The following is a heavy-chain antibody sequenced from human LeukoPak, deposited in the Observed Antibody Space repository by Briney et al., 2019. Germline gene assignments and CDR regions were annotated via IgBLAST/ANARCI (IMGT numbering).Heavy chain of an antibody. CDR3: ARVYCSSTSCQYYFEY. CDR1: GYTFSSYA. V-gene: IGHV1-3*01. J-gene: IGHJ4*02. D-gene: IGHD2-2*01. CDR2: INAGNGNT. Sequence: ASVKVSCKASGYTFSSYAMHWVRQAPEQRLEWMGWINAGNGNTEYSQKFQGRVTITRDTSASTAYMEVNSLRSEDTAVYYCARVYCSSTSCQYYFEYWGQGTLVTVSS.